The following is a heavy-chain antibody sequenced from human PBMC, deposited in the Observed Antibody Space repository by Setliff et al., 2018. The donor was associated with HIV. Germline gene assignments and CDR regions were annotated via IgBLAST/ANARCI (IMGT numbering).Heavy chain of an antibody. Sequence: PSETLSLTCTVSGDSITSGHFYWGWIRQAPGKGLEWIGNILDGRVTFFNPSLRGRVTISVGPSNNQVSLNLRSVTAADIAVHHWARPHSGRGGGAYFNPWGQGILVTVSS. D-gene: IGHD6-19*01. CDR3: ARPHSGRGGGAYFNP. CDR1: GDSITSGHFY. V-gene: IGHV4-39*07. J-gene: IGHJ5*02. CDR2: ILDGRVT.